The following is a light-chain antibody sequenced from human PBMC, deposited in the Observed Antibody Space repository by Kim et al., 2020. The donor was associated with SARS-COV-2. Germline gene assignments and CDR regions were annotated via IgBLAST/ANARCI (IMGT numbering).Light chain of an antibody. CDR1: SSDIGGSNH. J-gene: IGLJ3*02. CDR2: DVN. CDR3: NSYTSSNTLV. Sequence: GQSVTISCTGTSSDIGGSNHVCWYQQHPGKAPKLIIYDVNKRPSGLSSRFSGSKSGNTASLTISGLQTEDEADYYCNSYTSSNTLVFGGGTKVTVL. V-gene: IGLV2-14*04.